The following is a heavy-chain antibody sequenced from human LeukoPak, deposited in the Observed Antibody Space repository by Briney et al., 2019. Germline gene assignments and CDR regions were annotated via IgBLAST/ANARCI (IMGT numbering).Heavy chain of an antibody. V-gene: IGHV4-34*01. J-gene: IGHJ6*03. D-gene: IGHD3-10*01. CDR3: ARDRVLSYGSGYYYYYMDV. Sequence: SETLSLTCAVYGGSFSGYYWSWIRQPPGKGLEWIGEINHSGSTNYNPSLKSRITISVDTSKNQFSLKLSSVTAADTAVYYCARDRVLSYGSGYYYYYMDVWGKGTTVTISS. CDR2: INHSGST. CDR1: GGSFSGYY.